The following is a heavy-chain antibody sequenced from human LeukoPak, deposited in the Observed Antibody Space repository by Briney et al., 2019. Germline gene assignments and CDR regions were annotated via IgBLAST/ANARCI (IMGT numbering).Heavy chain of an antibody. Sequence: GGSLRLSCAASGFTFSSYSMNWVRQAPGKGLEWVSSSSSSSSYIYYAASVKGRFTISRDNARNSLYLQMNSLRAEDTAVYYCARGPYTNGHYFDYWGQGTLATVSS. D-gene: IGHD6-19*01. J-gene: IGHJ4*02. CDR3: ARGPYTNGHYFDY. CDR2: SSSSSSYI. V-gene: IGHV3-21*01. CDR1: GFTFSSYS.